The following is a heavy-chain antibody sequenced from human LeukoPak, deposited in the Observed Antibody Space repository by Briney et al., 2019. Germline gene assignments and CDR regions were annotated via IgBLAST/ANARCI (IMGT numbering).Heavy chain of an antibody. CDR3: AKGPVPQSIAVAGEQYFQH. CDR2: INSDGSST. V-gene: IGHV3-74*01. CDR1: GFTFSSYW. Sequence: PGGSLRLSCAASGFTFSSYWMHWVRHAPGKGLVWVSRINSDGSSTSYADSVKGRFTISRDNAKNTLYLQMNSLRAEDTAVYYCAKGPVPQSIAVAGEQYFQHWGQGTLVTVSS. D-gene: IGHD6-19*01. J-gene: IGHJ1*01.